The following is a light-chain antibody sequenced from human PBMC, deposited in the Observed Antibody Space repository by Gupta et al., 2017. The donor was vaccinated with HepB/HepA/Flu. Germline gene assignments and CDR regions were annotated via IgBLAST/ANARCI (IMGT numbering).Light chain of an antibody. CDR3: AAWDDSLNGYV. CDR2: SNY. Sequence: QSVLTQPPSAPGTPGQRVTISCSGSSSNIGNNTVHWYQQHPGTAPKLLIYSNYQRPSGVPDRFSGSNSGTSASLAISGLQSDDETDYYCAAWDDSLNGYVFGTGTKVTVL. CDR1: SSNIGNNT. V-gene: IGLV1-44*01. J-gene: IGLJ1*01.